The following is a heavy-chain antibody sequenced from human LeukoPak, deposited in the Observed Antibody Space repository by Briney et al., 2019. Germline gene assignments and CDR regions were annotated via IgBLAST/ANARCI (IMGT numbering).Heavy chain of an antibody. CDR2: IIPIFGTA. Sequence: GASVKVSCKASGGTFSSYAISWVRQAPGQGLEWMGGIIPIFGTANYAQKFRGRVTITTDESTSTAYMELSSLRSEDTAVYYCARSTGYSSGWYWFDPWGQGTLVTVSS. CDR1: GGTFSSYA. V-gene: IGHV1-69*05. D-gene: IGHD6-19*01. CDR3: ARSTGYSSGWYWFDP. J-gene: IGHJ5*02.